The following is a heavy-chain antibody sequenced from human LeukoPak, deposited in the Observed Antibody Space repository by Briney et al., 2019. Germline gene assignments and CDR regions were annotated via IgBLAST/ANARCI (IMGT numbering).Heavy chain of an antibody. D-gene: IGHD1-26*01. V-gene: IGHV1-18*01. CDR2: ISAYNGNT. CDR3: ARPRQVGATTPTRY. J-gene: IGHJ4*02. Sequence: SSVKVSCKASGYTFTSYGISWVRQAPGQCREWMGWISAYNGNTNYAQKLQGRVTMTTDTSTSTAYMELPSLSSDDPAVYYCARPRQVGATTPTRYWREGPLVALSS. CDR1: GYTFTSYG.